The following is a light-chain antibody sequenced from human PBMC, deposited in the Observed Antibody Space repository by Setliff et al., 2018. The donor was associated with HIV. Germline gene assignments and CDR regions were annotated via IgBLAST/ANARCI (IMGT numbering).Light chain of an antibody. J-gene: IGLJ1*01. CDR1: SSDVGGYNY. CDR3: SSFTSSGTYV. Sequence: QSALPQPASVSGSPGQSITISCTGASSDVGGYNYVSWYQQHPGKAPKLMIYEVINRPSGVSNRFSASKSGNTASLTISGLQAEDEADYYCSSFTSSGTYVFGTGTKVTVL. CDR2: EVI. V-gene: IGLV2-14*01.